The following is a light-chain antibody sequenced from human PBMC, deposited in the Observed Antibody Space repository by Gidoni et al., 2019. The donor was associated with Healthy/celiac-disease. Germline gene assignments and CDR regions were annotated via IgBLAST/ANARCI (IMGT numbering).Light chain of an antibody. CDR2: DAS. V-gene: IGKV1-33*01. Sequence: DIQITQSPSSLSASVGNRVTITCQASQDISNYLNWYQQKPGKAPKRLIYDASNLETGVPSRFSGSGSGTDFSFTLSRLQPEVIATYYCQQYDNLPLTFGGGTKVEIK. J-gene: IGKJ4*01. CDR3: QQYDNLPLT. CDR1: QDISNY.